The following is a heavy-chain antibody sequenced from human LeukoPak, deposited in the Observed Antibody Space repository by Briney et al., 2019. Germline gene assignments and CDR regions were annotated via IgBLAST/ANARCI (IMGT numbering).Heavy chain of an antibody. V-gene: IGHV3-21*01. D-gene: IGHD6-19*01. CDR3: ARAGVAGTPKYFQH. CDR2: ISSSSSYI. CDR1: GFTFSRYS. Sequence: PGGSLRLSCAASGFTFSRYSMNWVRQAQGKGLEWVSSISSSSSYIYYADSVKGRFTISRDNAKNSLYLQMNSLRAEDTAVYYCARAGVAGTPKYFQHWGQGTLVTVSS. J-gene: IGHJ1*01.